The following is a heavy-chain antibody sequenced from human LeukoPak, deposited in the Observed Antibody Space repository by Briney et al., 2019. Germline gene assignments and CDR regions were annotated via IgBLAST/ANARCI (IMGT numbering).Heavy chain of an antibody. D-gene: IGHD6-19*01. CDR2: IHSNGNT. V-gene: IGHV4-4*07. CDR1: GGSISSYY. CDR3: ATDRGSGWYDY. Sequence: SETLSLTCTVSGGSISSYYWSWIRQPAGKGLEWIGRIHSNGNTNYNPSLKSRITMSLDTSKNQFSLKLSSATAADTAVYYCATDRGSGWYDYWGQGTLVTVSS. J-gene: IGHJ4*02.